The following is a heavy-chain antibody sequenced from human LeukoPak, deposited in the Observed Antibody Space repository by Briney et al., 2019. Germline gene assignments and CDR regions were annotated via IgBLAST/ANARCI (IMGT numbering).Heavy chain of an antibody. CDR3: ARVSGVIAHLDC. J-gene: IGHJ4*02. Sequence: PGRSLRLSCAASGFTFSSYGMHWVRQAPGKGLEWVAVISYDGSNKYYADSVKGRFTISRDNSKNSLYLQMNSLRAEDTAVYYCARVSGVIAHLDCWGQGTLVTVSS. CDR2: ISYDGSNK. V-gene: IGHV3-30*03. CDR1: GFTFSSYG. D-gene: IGHD3-16*02.